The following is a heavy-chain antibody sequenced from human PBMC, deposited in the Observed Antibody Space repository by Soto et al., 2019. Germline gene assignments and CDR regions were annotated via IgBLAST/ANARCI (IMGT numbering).Heavy chain of an antibody. Sequence: APVKVSCKASGYPFTSSGISWVRQAPGQGLEWLGWKRAYIGNTTHGQNLQGKVTMTTDTSPSTAYTELRRPSSDDTAPDYLSRPRITMIAQFCMDVWCQVTTGTVYS. D-gene: IGHD3-22*01. V-gene: IGHV1-18*04. CDR2: KRAYIGNT. CDR1: GYPFTSSG. J-gene: IGHJ6*02. CDR3: SRPRITMIAQFCMDV.